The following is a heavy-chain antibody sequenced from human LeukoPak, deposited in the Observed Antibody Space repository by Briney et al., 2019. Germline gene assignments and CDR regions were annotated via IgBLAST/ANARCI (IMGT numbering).Heavy chain of an antibody. J-gene: IGHJ4*02. CDR1: GFTFSDYY. D-gene: IGHD3-22*01. CDR3: ARDGEHYYDSSGQLDY. CDR2: ISSSGNTI. Sequence: PGGSLRLSCAASGFTFSDYYMSWIRQAPGKGLEWVSYISSSGNTIYQADSVKGRFTISRDNAKNSLFLQMNGLRAEDTAVYYCARDGEHYYDSSGQLDYWGQGTLVTVSS. V-gene: IGHV3-11*01.